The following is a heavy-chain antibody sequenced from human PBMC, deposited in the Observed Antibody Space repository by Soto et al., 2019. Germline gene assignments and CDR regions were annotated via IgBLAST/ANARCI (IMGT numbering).Heavy chain of an antibody. V-gene: IGHV3-30*18. J-gene: IGHJ4*02. CDR3: AKDLRTLQDY. CDR2: ISYDGSNK. Sequence: GGSLRLSCAASGFTFSSYGMHWVRQAPGKGLEWVAVISYDGSNKYYADSVKGRFTISRDNSKNTLYLQMNSLRAEDTAVYYCAKDLRTLQDYWGQGTLVTVSS. D-gene: IGHD4-4*01. CDR1: GFTFSSYG.